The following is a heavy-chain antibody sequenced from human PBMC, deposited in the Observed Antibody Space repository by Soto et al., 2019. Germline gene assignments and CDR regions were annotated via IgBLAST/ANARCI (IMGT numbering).Heavy chain of an antibody. CDR3: ARGRFRRTWFDP. V-gene: IGHV1-8*01. J-gene: IGHJ5*02. CDR2: MNPDRGNT. D-gene: IGHD3-16*01. CDR1: GYTFTNYD. Sequence: QEQLVQSGAEVKKPGASVKVSCKASGYTFTNYDIHWVRQAIGQGLEWRGWMNPDRGNTGQSKQFQGRVTMTRDTSISTAYMEMSSLRSEDTAVYYCARGRFRRTWFDPWGQGTLVTVSS.